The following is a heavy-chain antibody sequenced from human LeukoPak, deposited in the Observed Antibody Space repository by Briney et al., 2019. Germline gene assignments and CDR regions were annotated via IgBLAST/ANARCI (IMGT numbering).Heavy chain of an antibody. CDR2: ISLGNT. V-gene: IGHV4-59*12. D-gene: IGHD5-18*01. CDR1: GDTLSTYY. CDR3: ARDKRHSYGKYFDP. Sequence: SETLSLTCSLSGDTLSTYYWNWIRQTPGRGLEWIGHISLGNTEYNPSLKSQVTISVDTSKNEFYLRLTSVTAADTALYFCARDKRHSYGKYFDPRSQGTLVSVSS. J-gene: IGHJ4*02.